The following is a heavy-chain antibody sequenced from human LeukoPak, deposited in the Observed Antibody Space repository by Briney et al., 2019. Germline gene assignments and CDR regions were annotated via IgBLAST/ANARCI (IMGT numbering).Heavy chain of an antibody. CDR3: AIRKGFPVGFDP. V-gene: IGHV1-2*02. J-gene: IGHJ5*02. CDR1: GYTFTGYY. D-gene: IGHD2-15*01. Sequence: APVKVSCKASGYTFTGYYMHWVRQAPGQGLEWMGWINPNSGGTNYAQKFQGRVTMTRDTSISTAYMELSRLRSDDTAVYYCAIRKGFPVGFDPWGQGTLVTVSS. CDR2: INPNSGGT.